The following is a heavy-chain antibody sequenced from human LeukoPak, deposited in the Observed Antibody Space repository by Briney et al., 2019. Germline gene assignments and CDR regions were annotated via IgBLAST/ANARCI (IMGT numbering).Heavy chain of an antibody. V-gene: IGHV4-59*01. D-gene: IGHD6-19*01. CDR2: IYYSGST. J-gene: IGHJ2*01. CDR1: GGSISSYY. Sequence: PSETLSLTCTVSGGSISSYYWSWIRQPPGKGLEWIGYIYYSGSTNYNPSLKSRVTISVDTSKNQFSLKLSSVTAADTAVYYCARESSGWSGWYFGLWGRGTLVTVSS. CDR3: ARESSGWSGWYFGL.